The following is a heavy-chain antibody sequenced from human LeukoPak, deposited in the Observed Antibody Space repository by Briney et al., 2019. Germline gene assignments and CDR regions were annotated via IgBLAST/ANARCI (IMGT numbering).Heavy chain of an antibody. D-gene: IGHD3-22*01. CDR2: ISGSGGST. J-gene: IGHJ6*02. CDR1: GFTFSSYA. V-gene: IGHV3-23*01. CDR3: AKVIYDSSGYYYYYYGMDV. Sequence: GGSLRLSCAASGFTFSSYAMSWVRQAPGKGLEWVSAISGSGGSTYYADSVKGRFTISRDNSKNTLYLQMNSLRAEDTAVYYCAKVIYDSSGYYYYYYGMDVWGQGTTVTVSS.